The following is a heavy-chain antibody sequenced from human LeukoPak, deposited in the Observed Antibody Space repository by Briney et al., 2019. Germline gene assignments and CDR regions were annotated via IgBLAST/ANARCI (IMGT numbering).Heavy chain of an antibody. D-gene: IGHD3-22*01. J-gene: IGHJ3*02. Sequence: SETLSLTCTVSGDSINSYYYNWIRQPAGEGLEWIGRIYTSGSTNYNPSLKSRVTMSLDTSKNQFSLKLSSVTAADTAAYFCAREAGDSSGYYYDKGAFDIWGQGTKVIVSS. V-gene: IGHV4-4*07. CDR1: GDSINSYY. CDR3: AREAGDSSGYYYDKGAFDI. CDR2: IYTSGST.